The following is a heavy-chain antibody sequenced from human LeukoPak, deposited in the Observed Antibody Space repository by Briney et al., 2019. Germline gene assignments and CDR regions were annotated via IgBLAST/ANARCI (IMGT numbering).Heavy chain of an antibody. CDR1: GFTFSSYA. CDR3: AKDEDYYDSSGYFRPSCPDY. CDR2: ISGSGGST. Sequence: GGSLRLSCAASGFTFSSYAMSWVQQAPGKGLEWVSAISGSGGSTYYADSVKGRFTISRDNSKNTLYLQMNSLRAEDTAVYYCAKDEDYYDSSGYFRPSCPDYWGQGTLVTVSS. V-gene: IGHV3-23*01. D-gene: IGHD3-22*01. J-gene: IGHJ4*02.